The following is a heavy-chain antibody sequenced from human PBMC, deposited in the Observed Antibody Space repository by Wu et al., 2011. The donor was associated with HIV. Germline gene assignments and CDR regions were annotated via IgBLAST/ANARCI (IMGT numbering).Heavy chain of an antibody. D-gene: IGHD3-22*01. Sequence: QVQLVQSGAEVKKPGASVKVSCKASGYTFTGYYIHWVRQAPGQGLEWMGWISPNSGGTNYSQKFQGRVTMTRDTSISTAYMELSSLTSDDTALYFCARVSRPVVVVPPEHYFDYWGQGTLGHRLR. J-gene: IGHJ4*02. V-gene: IGHV1-2*02. CDR2: ISPNSGGT. CDR1: GYTFTGYY. CDR3: ARVSRPVVVVPPEHYFDY.